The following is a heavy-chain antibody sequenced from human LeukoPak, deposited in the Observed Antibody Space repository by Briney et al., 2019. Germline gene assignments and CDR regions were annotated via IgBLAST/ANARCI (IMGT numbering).Heavy chain of an antibody. D-gene: IGHD2-21*01. CDR1: GFIFKNNG. V-gene: IGHV3-30*02. Sequence: GGSLRLSCVASGFIFKNNGMHWVRQAPGKGLEWVAFIRFDESDKFYADSVKGRFTISRDISKNTLFLEMNGLRVDDTALYYCVKDNPVCESWGQGTLVIVSS. CDR3: VKDNPVCES. CDR2: IRFDESDK. J-gene: IGHJ5*02.